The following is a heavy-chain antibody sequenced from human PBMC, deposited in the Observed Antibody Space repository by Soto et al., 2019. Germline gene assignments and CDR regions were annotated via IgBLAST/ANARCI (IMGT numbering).Heavy chain of an antibody. CDR1: GFTFSSYG. J-gene: IGHJ4*02. Sequence: GGSLRLSCAASGFTFSSYGMHWVRQAPGKGLEWVAVIWYDGSNKYYADSVKGRFTISRDNSKNTLYLQMNSLRAEDTAVYYCARDERDRKGGYYSYYFDYWGQGTLVTVSS. V-gene: IGHV3-33*01. D-gene: IGHD3-22*01. CDR3: ARDERDRKGGYYSYYFDY. CDR2: IWYDGSNK.